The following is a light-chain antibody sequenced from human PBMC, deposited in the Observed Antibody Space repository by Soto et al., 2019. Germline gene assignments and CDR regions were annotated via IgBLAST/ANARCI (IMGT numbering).Light chain of an antibody. CDR1: ESIRTW. Sequence: DIQMTQSPSTLSASIGDRVTITCRASESIRTWLAWYQHKPGKAPKFLIYDASTLESGVPSRFSGSASGTEFTLTISSLQPDDFATYFCQQYSTYSWTFGQGTKV. CDR2: DAS. CDR3: QQYSTYSWT. J-gene: IGKJ1*01. V-gene: IGKV1-5*01.